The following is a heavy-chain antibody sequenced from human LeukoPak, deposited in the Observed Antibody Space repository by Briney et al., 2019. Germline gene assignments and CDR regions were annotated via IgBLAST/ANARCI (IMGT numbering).Heavy chain of an antibody. D-gene: IGHD3-10*01. J-gene: IGHJ4*02. V-gene: IGHV4-31*03. CDR1: GGSISSGGYY. CDR2: IYYSGST. Sequence: PSETLSLTCTVSGGSISSGGYYLSWIRQHPGKGLEWIVYIYYSGSTYYNPSLKSRVTISVDTSKNQFSLKLSSVTAADTAVYYCARVDITALTRFDYWGQGTLVTVSS. CDR3: ARVDITALTRFDY.